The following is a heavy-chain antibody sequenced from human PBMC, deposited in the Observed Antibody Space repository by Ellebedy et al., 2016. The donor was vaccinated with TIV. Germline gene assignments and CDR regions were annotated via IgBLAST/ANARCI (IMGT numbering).Heavy chain of an antibody. CDR3: AREGGVFYFDY. Sequence: AASVKVSCKTSGYTFTSDLIHWVRQAPVQGLEWMGAVNPYNGGTGYAQRFQGRVTMTRDASASTLYMELSSLRSEDTAVYYWAREGGVFYFDYWGQGTLVTVSS. CDR1: GYTFTSDL. V-gene: IGHV1-46*01. CDR2: VNPYNGGT. J-gene: IGHJ4*02. D-gene: IGHD2-8*02.